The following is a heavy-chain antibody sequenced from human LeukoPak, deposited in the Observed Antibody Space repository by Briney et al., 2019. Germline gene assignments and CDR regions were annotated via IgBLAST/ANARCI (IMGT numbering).Heavy chain of an antibody. Sequence: NSSETLSLTCTVSGGSISSYYWSWIRQSAGKGLEWIGRIYNSGDTSYNPPLKSRASMSLDTSKNQSSLKLSSVTAADTAVYYCARDGSGSYGMDVWGQGTTVTVSS. J-gene: IGHJ6*02. CDR2: IYNSGDT. CDR1: GGSISSYY. V-gene: IGHV4-4*07. D-gene: IGHD3-10*01. CDR3: ARDGSGSYGMDV.